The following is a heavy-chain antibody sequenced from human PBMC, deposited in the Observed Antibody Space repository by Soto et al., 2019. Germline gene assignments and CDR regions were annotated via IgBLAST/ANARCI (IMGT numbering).Heavy chain of an antibody. V-gene: IGHV4-30-4*01. CDR2: IYYSGST. Sequence: SETLSLTCAVSCGSISSGDYYGSWIRKPPGKGLEWIGYIYYSGSTYYNPSRKSRVTISVDTSKNQFSLKLSSVTAADTAVYYCARDAKPEAFDIWGQGTMVTVSS. J-gene: IGHJ3*02. CDR3: ARDAKPEAFDI. CDR1: CGSISSGDYY.